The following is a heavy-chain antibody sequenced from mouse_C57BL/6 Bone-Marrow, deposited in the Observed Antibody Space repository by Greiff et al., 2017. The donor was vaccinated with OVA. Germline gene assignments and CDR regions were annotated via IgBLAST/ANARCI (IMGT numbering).Heavy chain of an antibody. V-gene: IGHV7-3*01. J-gene: IGHJ3*01. CDR1: GFTFTDYY. Sequence: EVHLVESGGGLVQPGGSLSLSCAASGFTFTDYYMSWVRQPPGKALEWMGFISNKANGSTTEYSASVKGRFTISRDNSQSILYLQKNALIAEDSATYYCAISLYYGNPAWFAYWGQGTLVTVSA. D-gene: IGHD2-1*01. CDR3: AISLYYGNPAWFAY. CDR2: ISNKANGSTT.